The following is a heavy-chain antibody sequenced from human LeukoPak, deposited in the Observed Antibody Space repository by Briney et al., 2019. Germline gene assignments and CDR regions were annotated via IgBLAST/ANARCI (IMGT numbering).Heavy chain of an antibody. CDR2: ISGSGGST. Sequence: ETLSLTCTVSGGSISSYYWGWIRQPPGKGLEWVSAISGSGGSTYYADSVKGRFSISRDNSKNTLYLQMNSLRAEDTAVYYCAKMGLKQWPYNYFDYWGQGTLVTVSS. D-gene: IGHD6-19*01. J-gene: IGHJ4*02. CDR3: AKMGLKQWPYNYFDY. V-gene: IGHV3-23*01. CDR1: GGSISSYY.